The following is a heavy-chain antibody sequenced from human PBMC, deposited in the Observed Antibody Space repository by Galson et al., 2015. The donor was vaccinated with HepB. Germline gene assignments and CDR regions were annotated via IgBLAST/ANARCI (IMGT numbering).Heavy chain of an antibody. CDR1: GFAFGSYA. Sequence: SLRLSCAASGFAFGSYAIHWVRQAPGKGLEWVAIISYDGRNKYYADSVKGRFTISRDISENTLYLQMNSLRGEDTAIYYCARDLQGYWFDPWGQGTLVTVSP. J-gene: IGHJ5*02. D-gene: IGHD2-15*01. CDR2: ISYDGRNK. CDR3: ARDLQGYWFDP. V-gene: IGHV3-30*04.